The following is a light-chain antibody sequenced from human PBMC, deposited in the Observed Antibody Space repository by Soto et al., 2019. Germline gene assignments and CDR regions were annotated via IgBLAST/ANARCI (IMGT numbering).Light chain of an antibody. CDR2: DAS. CDR3: QQYDSYPWT. CDR1: QSVSSW. Sequence: DIQMTQSPSTLSASVGDRVTITCRASQSVSSWLAWYQQQPGKAPELLIFDASSLESRVPSRFSGRGSGTEFTLTISSLQPDDFGAYYCQQYDSYPWTFGQGTKVDIK. J-gene: IGKJ1*01. V-gene: IGKV1-5*01.